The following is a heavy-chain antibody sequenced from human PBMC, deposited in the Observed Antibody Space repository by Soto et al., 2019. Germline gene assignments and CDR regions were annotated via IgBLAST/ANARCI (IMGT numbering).Heavy chain of an antibody. J-gene: IGHJ6*03. CDR1: GFTFSSYW. D-gene: IGHD2-2*01. Sequence: GESLKISCAASGFTFSSYWMSWVRQAPGKGLEWVANIKQDGSEKYYVDSVKGRFTISRDNAKNSLYLQMNSLRAEDTAVYYCARDRALVVPAPYYYYMDVWGKGTTVTVSS. V-gene: IGHV3-7*01. CDR2: IKQDGSEK. CDR3: ARDRALVVPAPYYYYMDV.